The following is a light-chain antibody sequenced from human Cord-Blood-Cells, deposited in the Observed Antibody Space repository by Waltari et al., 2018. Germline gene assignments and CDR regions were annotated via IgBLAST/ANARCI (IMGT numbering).Light chain of an antibody. CDR3: QQYYSTPWT. J-gene: IGKJ1*01. Sequence: DIVMTQSPDSLAVSLGERATINCKSSQSVLYSSNNKNYLAWYQQKPGQPPKLHIYCGSTRESGVPDRFSGSGSGTEFTLTISSLQAEGVAVYYCQQYYSTPWTFGQGTKVEIK. CDR2: CGS. CDR1: QSVLYSSNNKNY. V-gene: IGKV4-1*01.